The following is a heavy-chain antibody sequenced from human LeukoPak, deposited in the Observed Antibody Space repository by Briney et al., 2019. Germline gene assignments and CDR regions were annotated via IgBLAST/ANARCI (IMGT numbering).Heavy chain of an antibody. J-gene: IGHJ6*02. CDR3: ARGSLGFFNYYGMDV. CDR1: GGSFSGYY. D-gene: IGHD3-3*01. Sequence: SETLSLTCAVYGGSFSGYYWSRIRQPPGKGLEWIGEINHSGSTNYNPSLKSRVTISVDTSKNQFSLKLSSVTAADTAVYYCARGSLGFFNYYGMDVWGQGTTVTVSS. CDR2: INHSGST. V-gene: IGHV4-34*01.